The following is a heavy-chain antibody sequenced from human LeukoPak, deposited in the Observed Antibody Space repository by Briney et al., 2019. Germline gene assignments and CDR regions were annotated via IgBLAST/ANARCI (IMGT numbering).Heavy chain of an antibody. D-gene: IGHD3-10*01. CDR2: ISGSGGGT. CDR3: AKDETPYYYGSGSLDY. V-gene: IGHV3-23*01. CDR1: GFTFSSYG. Sequence: GRSLRLSCAASGFTFSSYGMHWVRQAPGKGLECVSAISGSGGGTYYADSVKGRFTISRDNSKNTLYLQMNSLRAEDTAVYYCAKDETPYYYGSGSLDYWGQGTLVTVSS. J-gene: IGHJ4*02.